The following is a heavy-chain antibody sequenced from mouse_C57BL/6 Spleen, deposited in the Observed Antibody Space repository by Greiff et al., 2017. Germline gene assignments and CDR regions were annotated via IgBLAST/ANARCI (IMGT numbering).Heavy chain of an antibody. J-gene: IGHJ2*01. CDR3: ARGTGTYYFDY. V-gene: IGHV1-53*01. CDR1: GYTFTSYW. D-gene: IGHD4-1*01. Sequence: QVQLQQSGTELVKPGASVKLSCKASGYTFTSYWMHWVKQRPGQGLEWIGNINPSNGGTNYNEKFKSKATLTVDKSASTAYMQLSSLTSEDSAVYYCARGTGTYYFDYWGQGTTLTVSS. CDR2: INPSNGGT.